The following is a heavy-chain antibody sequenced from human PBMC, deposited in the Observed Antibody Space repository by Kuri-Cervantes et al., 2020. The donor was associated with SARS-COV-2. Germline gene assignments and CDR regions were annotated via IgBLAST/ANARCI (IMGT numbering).Heavy chain of an antibody. CDR1: GYTFTGYY. CDR3: ARGGGVGATNDAFDI. CDR2: INPNSGGT. V-gene: IGHV1-2*02. J-gene: IGHJ3*02. D-gene: IGHD1-26*01. Sequence: ASVKVSCKASGYTFTGYYMHWVRQAPGQGLEWMGWINPNSGGTNYAQKFQGRVTMTRDTSISTAYMELSRLRSDDTAVYYCARGGGVGATNDAFDIWGQGTVVTVSS.